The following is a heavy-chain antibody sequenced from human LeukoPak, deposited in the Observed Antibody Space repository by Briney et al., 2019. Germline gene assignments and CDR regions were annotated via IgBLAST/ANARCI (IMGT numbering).Heavy chain of an antibody. V-gene: IGHV3-66*02. D-gene: IGHD5-18*01. Sequence: PGGSLRLSCAASGFTVSAKYMSWVRQGPGKGLDWISSIYSDGGTNYADSVKGRFAISRDNSKNTLYLQMNSLRPEDTAVYYCARDVDTSSHSSQLDPWGQGTLVTVSS. CDR1: GFTVSAKY. CDR3: ARDVDTSSHSSQLDP. J-gene: IGHJ5*02. CDR2: IYSDGGT.